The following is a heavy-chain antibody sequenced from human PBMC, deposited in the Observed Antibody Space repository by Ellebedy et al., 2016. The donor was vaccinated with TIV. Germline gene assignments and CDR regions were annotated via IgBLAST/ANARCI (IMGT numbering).Heavy chain of an antibody. J-gene: IGHJ6*02. CDR2: IYYSGST. Sequence: SETLSLTCTVSGGSISSSSYYWGWIRQPPGKGLEWIGSIYYSGSTYYNPSLKSRVTISVDTSKNQFSLKLSSVTAADTAVYYCAGRGMAGGSYYYYGMDVWGQGTTVTVSS. V-gene: IGHV4-39*07. D-gene: IGHD1-14*01. CDR3: AGRGMAGGSYYYYGMDV. CDR1: GGSISSSSYY.